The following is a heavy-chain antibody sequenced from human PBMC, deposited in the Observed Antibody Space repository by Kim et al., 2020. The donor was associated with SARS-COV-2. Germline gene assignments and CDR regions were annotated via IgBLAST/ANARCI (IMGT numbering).Heavy chain of an antibody. CDR1: GGSISSGGYY. CDR3: ASGITIFGVVRKGYYYYGMDV. CDR2: IYYSGST. Sequence: SETLSLTCTVSGGSISSGGYYWSWIRQHPGKGLEWIGYIYYSGSTYYNPSLKSRVTISVDTSKNQFSLKLSSVTAADTAVYYCASGITIFGVVRKGYYYYGMDVWGQGTTVTVSS. J-gene: IGHJ6*02. D-gene: IGHD3-3*01. V-gene: IGHV4-31*03.